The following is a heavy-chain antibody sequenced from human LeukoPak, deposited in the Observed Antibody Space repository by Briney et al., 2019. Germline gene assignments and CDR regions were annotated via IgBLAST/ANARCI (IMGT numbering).Heavy chain of an antibody. CDR2: IYPGDSDT. CDR1: GSIFTSYW. V-gene: IGHV5-51*01. J-gene: IGHJ6*03. CDR3: ARSPIDYYYYMDV. Sequence: GESLKISWKCSGSIFTSYWIGGVRPLPGKGVGWGGIIYPGDSDTRYSPSFQGQVTISAAKSISTAYLQWSSLKASDTAMYYCARSPIDYYYYMDVWGKGTTVTVSS.